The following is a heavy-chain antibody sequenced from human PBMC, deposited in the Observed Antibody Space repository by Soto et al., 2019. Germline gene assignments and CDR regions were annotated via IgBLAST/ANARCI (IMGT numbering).Heavy chain of an antibody. V-gene: IGHV3-23*01. Sequence: GGSLRLSCAASGFTFSSYAMSWVRQAPGKGLEWVSAISGSGASTDYADSVKGRFTISRDNSKTTLYPQMNSLRAADKAVYYCARGLDTVTGPNYYFDYWGHGNRVTASS. CDR1: GFTFSSYA. CDR3: ARGLDTVTGPNYYFDY. CDR2: ISGSGAST. D-gene: IGHD5-18*01. J-gene: IGHJ4*01.